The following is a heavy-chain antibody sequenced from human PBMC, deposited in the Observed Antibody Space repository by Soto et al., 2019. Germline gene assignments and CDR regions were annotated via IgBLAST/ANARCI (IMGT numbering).Heavy chain of an antibody. CDR1: GFTFSIYW. V-gene: IGHV3-74*01. CDR3: SRGTDLYDW. Sequence: GSLRLSCAASGFTFSIYWMHWVRQAPGKGLVWVSRIKGDGTSTSYADSVKGRFTISRDNAKNTLYLQMNSLRAEDTAVYYCSRGTDLYDWWGQGTLVTVS. CDR2: IKGDGTST. D-gene: IGHD5-12*01. J-gene: IGHJ4*02.